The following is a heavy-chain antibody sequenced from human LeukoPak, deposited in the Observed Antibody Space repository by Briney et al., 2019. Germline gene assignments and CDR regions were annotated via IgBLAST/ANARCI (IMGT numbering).Heavy chain of an antibody. V-gene: IGHV1-69*05. Sequence: SVKVSCKASGGTFSSYAISWARQAPGQGLEWMGGIIPIFGTANYAQKFQGRVTITTDESTSTAYMELSSLRSEDTAVYYCAREGRSGNSPYNWFDPWGQGTLVTVSS. D-gene: IGHD4-23*01. CDR2: IIPIFGTA. J-gene: IGHJ5*02. CDR3: AREGRSGNSPYNWFDP. CDR1: GGTFSSYA.